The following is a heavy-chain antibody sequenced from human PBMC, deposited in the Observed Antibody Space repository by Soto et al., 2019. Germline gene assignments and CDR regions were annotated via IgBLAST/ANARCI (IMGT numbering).Heavy chain of an antibody. J-gene: IGHJ6*02. CDR1: GYRFTSYW. V-gene: IGHV5-51*01. CDR2: IYPGDSDT. CDR3: ARHHGSPGSYFGLDV. D-gene: IGHD6-13*01. Sequence: GESLKISCKGSGYRFTSYWINWVRQMPGKGLEWMGIIYPGDSDTRYSPSFQGQVTISADKSIDTAYLQWRSLKASDTAVYYCARHHGSPGSYFGLDVWGQGTTVTVSS.